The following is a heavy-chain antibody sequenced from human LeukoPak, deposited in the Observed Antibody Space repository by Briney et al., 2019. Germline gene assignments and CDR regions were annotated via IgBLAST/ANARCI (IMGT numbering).Heavy chain of an antibody. D-gene: IGHD3-10*01. CDR2: IDGTSTFT. CDR1: GFSFSDFY. V-gene: IGHV3-11*06. Sequence: GGSLRLSCAASGFSFSDFYMSWIRQAPGKGLEWVSYIDGTSTFTNYADSVKGRFTISRDNSKNMLYLQMNSLRAEDTAVYYCAKPYYYGSRSYMDYWGQGTLVTVSS. CDR3: AKPYYYGSRSYMDY. J-gene: IGHJ4*02.